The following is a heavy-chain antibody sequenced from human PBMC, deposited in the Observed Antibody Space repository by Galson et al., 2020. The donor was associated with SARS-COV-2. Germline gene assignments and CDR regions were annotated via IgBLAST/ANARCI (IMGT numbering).Heavy chain of an antibody. CDR1: GYTFTKYY. J-gene: IGHJ4*02. CDR3: VKDYHSSGYFDY. V-gene: IGHV1-46*03. Sequence: ASVKVSCKASGYTFTKYYIHWVRQAPGQGLEWMGIINPSGGSTSYAQKFRGRVTMTRDTSTSTVYMELSSLRSEDTAVYFCVKDYHSSGYFDYWGQGTLVSVSS. D-gene: IGHD3-22*01. CDR2: INPSGGST.